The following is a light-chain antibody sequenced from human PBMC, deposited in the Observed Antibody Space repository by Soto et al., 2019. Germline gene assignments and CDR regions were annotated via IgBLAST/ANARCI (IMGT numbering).Light chain of an antibody. Sequence: EIVMTQSPATLSVSPGERATLSCRASQSVSSNLAWYQQKPGQAPSLLIYGASTRATGTPARFSGSGSGTEFTLTISSRQSEDFAVYYCQQYIRCPLTFCCGTKVDIK. V-gene: IGKV3-15*01. CDR2: GAS. J-gene: IGKJ3*01. CDR1: QSVSSN. CDR3: QQYIRCPLT.